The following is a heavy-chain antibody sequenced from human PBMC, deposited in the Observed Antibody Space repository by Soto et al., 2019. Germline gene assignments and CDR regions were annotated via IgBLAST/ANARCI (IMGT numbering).Heavy chain of an antibody. Sequence: LSLTCTVSGGSISSGDYYWSWIRQPPGKGLEWIGYIYYTGSTYYNPSLKSRLTISVDPSKNQLSLRLSSVTAADTAVYYCVRAFDDSSGYYGGLGYWGPGTLVTVSS. D-gene: IGHD3-22*01. CDR1: GGSISSGDYY. J-gene: IGHJ4*02. CDR2: IYYTGST. V-gene: IGHV4-30-4*01. CDR3: VRAFDDSSGYYGGLGY.